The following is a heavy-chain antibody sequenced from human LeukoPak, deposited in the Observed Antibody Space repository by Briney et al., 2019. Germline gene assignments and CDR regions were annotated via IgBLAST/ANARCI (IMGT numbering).Heavy chain of an antibody. CDR3: AKEGYGDYGGGTFDM. J-gene: IGHJ3*02. V-gene: IGHV3-30*18. Sequence: PGGSLRLSCAASGFTFSSFGMHWVRQAPGKGLEWVAVISYDGSNKYYADSVKGRFTISRDSSKNTLLLQMSSLRVEDTAVYYCAKEGYGDYGGGTFDMWGQGTMVTVSS. D-gene: IGHD4-17*01. CDR1: GFTFSSFG. CDR2: ISYDGSNK.